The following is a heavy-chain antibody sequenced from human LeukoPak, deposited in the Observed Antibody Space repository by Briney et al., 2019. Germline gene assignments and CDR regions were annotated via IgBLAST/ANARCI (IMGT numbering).Heavy chain of an antibody. Sequence: GGSLRLSCAASGFTFSSYSMNWVRQAPGKGLEWVSSISSSRSYIYYADSVKGRFTISRDNAKNSLYLQMNSLRAEDTAVYYCARSGDGGYRGDWFDPWGQGTLVTVSS. CDR2: ISSSRSYI. CDR1: GFTFSSYS. CDR3: ARSGDGGYRGDWFDP. J-gene: IGHJ5*02. D-gene: IGHD5-12*01. V-gene: IGHV3-21*01.